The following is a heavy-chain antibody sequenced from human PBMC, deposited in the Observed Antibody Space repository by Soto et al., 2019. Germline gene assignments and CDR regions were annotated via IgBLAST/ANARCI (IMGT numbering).Heavy chain of an antibody. D-gene: IGHD3-3*01. V-gene: IGHV3-21*01. CDR2: ISSSSSYI. Sequence: EVQLVESGGGLVKPGGSLRLSCAASGFTFSSYSMNWVRQAPGTGLEWVSSISSSSSYIYYADSVKGRFTISRDNAKNSLYLQMNSLRAEDTAVYYCARDKLPTAISGIQYYDFASAGYYYYDMDVWGQGTTVTVSS. J-gene: IGHJ6*02. CDR1: GFTFSSYS. CDR3: ARDKLPTAISGIQYYDFASAGYYYYDMDV.